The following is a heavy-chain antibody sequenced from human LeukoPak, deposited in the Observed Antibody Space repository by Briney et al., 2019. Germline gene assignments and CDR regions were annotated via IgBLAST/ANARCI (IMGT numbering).Heavy chain of an antibody. D-gene: IGHD6-19*01. V-gene: IGHV3-30*18. Sequence: GGSLRLSCAAAGFTFSSYGMHWVRQAPGKGLEWVAVISYDGSNKYHADSVKGRFTISRDNSKNTLYLQTNSLRAEDTAVYYCAKNFRIAVIDYWGQGTLVTVSS. J-gene: IGHJ4*02. CDR1: GFTFSSYG. CDR2: ISYDGSNK. CDR3: AKNFRIAVIDY.